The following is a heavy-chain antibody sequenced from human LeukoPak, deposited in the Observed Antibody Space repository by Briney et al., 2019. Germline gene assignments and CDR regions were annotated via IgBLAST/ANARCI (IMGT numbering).Heavy chain of an antibody. D-gene: IGHD2-2*01. V-gene: IGHV1-69*01. CDR3: ARGYCSSTSCSTEAFDI. Sequence: SVKVSCKASGGTFSGYAISWVRQAPGQGLEWMGGIIPIFGTANYAQKFQGRVTITADESTSTAYMELSSLRSEDTAVYYCARGYCSSTSCSTEAFDIWGQGTMVTVSS. J-gene: IGHJ3*02. CDR1: GGTFSGYA. CDR2: IIPIFGTA.